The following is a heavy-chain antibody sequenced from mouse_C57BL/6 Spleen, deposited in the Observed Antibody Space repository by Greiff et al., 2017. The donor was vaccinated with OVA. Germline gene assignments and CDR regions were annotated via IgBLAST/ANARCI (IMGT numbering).Heavy chain of an antibody. CDR3: ARKDYSNAFYAMDY. J-gene: IGHJ4*01. Sequence: EIQLQQSGPELVKPGASVKISCKASGYSFTDYNMNWVKQSNGKSLEWIGVINPNYGTTSYNQKFKGKATLTVDQSSSTAYMQCNSLTSEDSAVYYGARKDYSNAFYAMDYWGQGTSVTVSS. CDR1: GYSFTDYN. CDR2: INPNYGTT. V-gene: IGHV1-39*01. D-gene: IGHD2-5*01.